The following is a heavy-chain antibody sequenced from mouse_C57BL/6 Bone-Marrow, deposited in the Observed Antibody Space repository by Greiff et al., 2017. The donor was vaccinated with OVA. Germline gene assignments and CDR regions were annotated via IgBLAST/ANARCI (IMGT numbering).Heavy chain of an antibody. J-gene: IGHJ4*01. CDR1: GFTFSDYG. Sequence: EVQLQESGGGLVKPGGSLKLSCAASGFTFSDYGMHWVRQAPEKGLEWVAYISSGSSTIYYADTVKGRFTISRDNAKNTLFLQMTSLRSEDTAMYYCARGAYYSNYDAMDYWGQGTSVTVSS. D-gene: IGHD2-5*01. CDR3: ARGAYYSNYDAMDY. V-gene: IGHV5-17*01. CDR2: ISSGSSTI.